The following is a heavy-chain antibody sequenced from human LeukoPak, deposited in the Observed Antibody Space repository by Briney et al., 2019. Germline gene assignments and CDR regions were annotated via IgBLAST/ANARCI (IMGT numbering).Heavy chain of an antibody. V-gene: IGHV3-30*03. D-gene: IGHD5-12*01. Sequence: QPGRSLRLSCEASGFTFSSYGMHWVRQAPGKGLEWVAIISYDGSYENYGDSVKGRFTISRDNSKNTLYLQMNSPLTEDTAVYYCARDPQPWMLSGPADRWGQGTLVTVSS. CDR2: ISYDGSYE. CDR1: GFTFSSYG. J-gene: IGHJ5*02. CDR3: ARDPQPWMLSGPADR.